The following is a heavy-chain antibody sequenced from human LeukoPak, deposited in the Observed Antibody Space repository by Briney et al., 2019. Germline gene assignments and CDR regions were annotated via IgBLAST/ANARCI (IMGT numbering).Heavy chain of an antibody. D-gene: IGHD7-27*01. CDR2: IYYSGST. Sequence: SETLSLTCTVSGGSISSSSYYWGWIRQPPGKGLEWIGSIYYSGSTHYNPSLKSRVTISVDTSKNQFSLKLSSVTAADTAVYYCARVPRPPWGYFDYWGQGTLVTVSS. CDR3: ARVPRPPWGYFDY. J-gene: IGHJ4*02. CDR1: GGSISSSSYY. V-gene: IGHV4-39*07.